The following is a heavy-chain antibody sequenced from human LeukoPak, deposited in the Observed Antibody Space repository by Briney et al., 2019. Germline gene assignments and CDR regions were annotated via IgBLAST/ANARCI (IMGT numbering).Heavy chain of an antibody. J-gene: IGHJ4*02. CDR1: GYSFTSYW. Sequence: GESLKISCKGSGYSFTSYWIGWARPRPGKGLEWMGIIYPGDSDTRYSPSFQGHVTISADKSISTAYLQWSSLKASDTAMYYCARHEQQLVAGFDYWGQGTLVTVSS. CDR3: ARHEQQLVAGFDY. D-gene: IGHD6-13*01. CDR2: IYPGDSDT. V-gene: IGHV5-51*01.